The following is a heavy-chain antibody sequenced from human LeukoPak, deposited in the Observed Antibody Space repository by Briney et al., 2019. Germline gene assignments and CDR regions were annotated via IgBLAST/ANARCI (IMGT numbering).Heavy chain of an antibody. CDR1: GYSFTSCW. D-gene: IGHD3-9*01. CDR2: IDPSDSYT. V-gene: IGHV5-10-1*01. CDR3: ARHREYDILTGYFYFDY. Sequence: GESLRISCKGSGYSFTSCWISWVRQMPGKGLEWMGRIDPSDSYTNYSPSFQGHVTISAGKSISTAYLQWSSLKASDTAMYYCARHREYDILTGYFYFDYWGQGTLVTVSS. J-gene: IGHJ4*02.